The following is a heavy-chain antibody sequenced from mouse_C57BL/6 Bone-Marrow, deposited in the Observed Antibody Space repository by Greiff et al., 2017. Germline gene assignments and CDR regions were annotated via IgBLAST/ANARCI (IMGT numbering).Heavy chain of an antibody. D-gene: IGHD1-1*01. CDR3: ARYGSSYDAMDY. CDR1: GYTFTSYW. J-gene: IGHJ4*01. V-gene: IGHV1-64*01. Sequence: QVQLQQPGAELVKPGASVKLSCKASGYTFTSYWMHWVKQRPGQGLEWIGMIHPNSGSTNYNEKFKSKATLTVDKSSSTAYMQLSSLTSEDSAVYYCARYGSSYDAMDYWGQGTSVTVSS. CDR2: IHPNSGST.